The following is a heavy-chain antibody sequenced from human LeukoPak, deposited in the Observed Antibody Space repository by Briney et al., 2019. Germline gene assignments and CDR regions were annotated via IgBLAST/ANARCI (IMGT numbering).Heavy chain of an antibody. CDR3: TREAIATGYAYD. Sequence: QTGGSLRLSCAATGFGFSSYALSWVRQAPGKGLEWVSAISSGGDRTYYADSVTGRFTISRDNSKNMLFLQMSSLRAEDAAMYYCTREAIATGYAYDWGQGTLVTVFS. CDR2: ISSGGDRT. D-gene: IGHD3-16*01. V-gene: IGHV3-23*01. CDR1: GFGFSSYA. J-gene: IGHJ4*02.